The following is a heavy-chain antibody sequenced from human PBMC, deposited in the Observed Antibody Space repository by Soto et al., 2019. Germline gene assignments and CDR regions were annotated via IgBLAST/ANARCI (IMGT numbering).Heavy chain of an antibody. J-gene: IGHJ4*02. CDR2: TGLSGRTT. V-gene: IGHV3-23*01. Sequence: EVQLLESGGGLVQPGGSLRLSCVASGLTFSVSAMTWVRQAPGKGLEWVSTTGLSGRTTYYGVSVKGRFTGSRDNSKNTLDLQMSSLRAEDTAVYYCATVHNTSRSFNFWGRGTLVTVSS. D-gene: IGHD1-20*01. CDR3: ATVHNTSRSFNF. CDR1: GLTFSVSA.